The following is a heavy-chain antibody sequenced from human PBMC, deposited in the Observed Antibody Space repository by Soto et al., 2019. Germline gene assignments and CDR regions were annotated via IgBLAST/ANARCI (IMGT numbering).Heavy chain of an antibody. Sequence: QLQLQESGSGLVKPSQTLSLTCAVSGGSINSGGYSWSWIRQPPGKGLEWIGYIYHGGNSYYNPSLKSRVIISVDRSKNQFSLRLNSVTAADTAVYYCARAMVRGPFNWFDSWGLGTLVTVSS. D-gene: IGHD3-10*01. V-gene: IGHV4-30-2*01. CDR2: IYHGGNS. CDR3: ARAMVRGPFNWFDS. CDR1: GGSINSGGYS. J-gene: IGHJ5*01.